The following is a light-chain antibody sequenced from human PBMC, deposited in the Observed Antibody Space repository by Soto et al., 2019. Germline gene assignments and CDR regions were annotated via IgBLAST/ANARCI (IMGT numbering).Light chain of an antibody. CDR3: QPRTTLPLIP. Sequence: EIGLTQTKVTLSLSPGERATLSCRASQSVRTYLAWYQVKPGQAPRLLIYDASRRASGVPARFSGSGSGTDFTLTISSLEPEDFALYYCQPRTTLPLIPSCHVALPAIK. J-gene: IGKJ5*01. V-gene: IGKV3-11*01. CDR2: DAS. CDR1: QSVRTY.